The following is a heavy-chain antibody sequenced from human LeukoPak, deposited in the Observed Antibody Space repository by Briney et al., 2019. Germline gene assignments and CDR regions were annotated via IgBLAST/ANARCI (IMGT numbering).Heavy chain of an antibody. V-gene: IGHV3-30-3*01. D-gene: IGHD3-22*01. CDR3: ASNPQPMIVVVPSFDY. J-gene: IGHJ4*02. Sequence: GRSLRLSCAASGFTFSSYAMHWVRQAPGKGLEWVAVISYDGSNKYYADSVKGRFTISRDNSKNTLYLQMNSLRAEDTAVYYCASNPQPMIVVVPSFDYRGQGTLVTVSS. CDR2: ISYDGSNK. CDR1: GFTFSSYA.